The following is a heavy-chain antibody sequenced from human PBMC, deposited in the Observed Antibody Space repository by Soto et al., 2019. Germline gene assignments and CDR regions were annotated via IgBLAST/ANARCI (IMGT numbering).Heavy chain of an antibody. J-gene: IGHJ6*02. CDR2: ISAYNGNT. Sequence: QIQLVQSGGEVKKPGASVKVSCKSSGYKFISHSITWVRQAPGQGLEWMGRISAYNGNTNYAQKLQSRVTMTTDTFTNTAYMELRSLRSDDTAVYYCARGAFCGGAPGCRDMDVWGQGTTVTVSS. CDR3: ARGAFCGGAPGCRDMDV. V-gene: IGHV1-18*01. D-gene: IGHD2-21*01. CDR1: GYKFISHS.